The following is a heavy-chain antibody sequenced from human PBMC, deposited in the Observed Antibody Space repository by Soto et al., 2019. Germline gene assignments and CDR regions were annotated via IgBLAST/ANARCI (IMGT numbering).Heavy chain of an antibody. V-gene: IGHV4-59*08. CDR1: GGSISRYY. J-gene: IGHJ4*02. Sequence: SDTLSLTCTVSGGSISRYYWSWIRQPPGKGLEWIGYIYYSVSTNYNPSLKSRVTISVDTSKNQFSLKLSSVTAADTAVYYCARHETLQCDYDYWGQGTLVTVS. CDR2: IYYSVST. D-gene: IGHD5-12*01. CDR3: ARHETLQCDYDY.